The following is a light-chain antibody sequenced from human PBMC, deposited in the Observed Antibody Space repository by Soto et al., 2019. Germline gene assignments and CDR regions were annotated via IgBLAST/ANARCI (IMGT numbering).Light chain of an antibody. J-gene: IGKJ4*01. V-gene: IGKV1-5*03. CDR1: QSISSW. Sequence: DIQMTQSPSTLSASVGDRVTITCRASQSISSWLAWYQQKPGKAPKLLIQKASSLESGVPSRFSGSGSGTEFTLTISSLQADDFAAYYCQQYNSYSLTFGGGTKVEIK. CDR3: QQYNSYSLT. CDR2: KAS.